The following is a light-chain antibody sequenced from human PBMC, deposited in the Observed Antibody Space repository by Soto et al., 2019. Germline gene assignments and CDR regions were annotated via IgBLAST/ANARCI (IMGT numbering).Light chain of an antibody. J-gene: IGKJ1*01. V-gene: IGKV3-20*01. CDR2: GAS. CDR1: QSVSSGY. Sequence: EIVLTQSPGTLSLSPGDGATLSCRASQSVSSGYLAWYQHKPGQAPRLLIYGASRRAGCIPDRFSGSGAGTDVTLSLSIQEPEDVAGYWCQHYGNAPTFGQATRVQIK. CDR3: QHYGNAPT.